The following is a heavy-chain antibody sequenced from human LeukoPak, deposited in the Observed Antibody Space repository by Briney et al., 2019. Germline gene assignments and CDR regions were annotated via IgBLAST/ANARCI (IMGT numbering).Heavy chain of an antibody. V-gene: IGHV4-59*01. D-gene: IGHD1-7*01. CDR3: ARGSFNQLGLPWFDP. CDR1: GGSISSYF. CDR2: IYYSGST. Sequence: SETLSLTCTVSGGSISSYFWTWIRQPPGKGLEWIGYIYYSGSTNYNPSLKSRVAISVDTSKNQFSLKLNSVTAADTAVYYCARGSFNQLGLPWFDPWGQGTLVTVSS. J-gene: IGHJ5*02.